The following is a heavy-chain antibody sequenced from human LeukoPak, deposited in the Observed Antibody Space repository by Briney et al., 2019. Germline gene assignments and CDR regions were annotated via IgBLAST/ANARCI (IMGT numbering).Heavy chain of an antibody. Sequence: ASVKVSCKASGYTFTGYYMHWVRQAPGQGLEWMGWINPNSGGTNYTQKLQGRVTMTTDTSTSTAYMGLRSLRSDDTAVYYCARDRGSYGGSFDYWGQGTLVTVSS. J-gene: IGHJ4*02. CDR1: GYTFTGYY. CDR3: ARDRGSYGGSFDY. V-gene: IGHV1-2*02. CDR2: INPNSGGT. D-gene: IGHD1-26*01.